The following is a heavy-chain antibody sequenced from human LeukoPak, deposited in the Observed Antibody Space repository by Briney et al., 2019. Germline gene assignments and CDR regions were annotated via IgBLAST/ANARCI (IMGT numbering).Heavy chain of an antibody. CDR3: ARDAYRDYYDNSGYYYVGMDV. V-gene: IGHV3-7*03. D-gene: IGHD3-22*01. CDR1: GLNFNSRW. Sequence: PGGSLRLSCVASGLNFNSRWMDWVRRAPGQGLEWVASIKEDGSETHYVDSVRGRFTISRDNDKNSLYFQMHSLRAEDTAMYFCARDAYRDYYDNSGYYYVGMDVWGQGTTVTVSS. CDR2: IKEDGSET. J-gene: IGHJ6*02.